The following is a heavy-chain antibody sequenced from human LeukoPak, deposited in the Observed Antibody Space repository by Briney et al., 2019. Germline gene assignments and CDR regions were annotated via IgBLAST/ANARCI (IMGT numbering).Heavy chain of an antibody. V-gene: IGHV1-2*04. CDR3: ARGEPSYSSGWLIDY. CDR2: INPNSGGT. D-gene: IGHD6-19*01. J-gene: IGHJ4*02. CDR1: GYTFTGYY. Sequence: ASVKVSCKASGYTFTGYYMHWVRQAPGQGLEWMGWINPNSGGTNYAQEFQGWVTMTRDTSISTAYMELSRLRSDDTAVYYCARGEPSYSSGWLIDYWAREPWSPSPQ.